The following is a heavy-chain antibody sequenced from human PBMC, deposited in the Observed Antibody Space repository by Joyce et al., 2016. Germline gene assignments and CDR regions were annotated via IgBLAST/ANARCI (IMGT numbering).Heavy chain of an antibody. V-gene: IGHV3-48*03. CDR1: GIIFSSKE. J-gene: IGHJ4*02. Sequence: EVHLVESGGGLVQPGGSLRLSCAASGIIFSSKEMNWVRQAPGKGLEWISSINSHDSRIHYADSVRGRFTISRDNARNSLYLEMNYLRVEDTAIYYCTTPSCANWGQGSLVTVSS. CDR2: INSHDSRI. CDR3: TTPSCAN. D-gene: IGHD2-2*01.